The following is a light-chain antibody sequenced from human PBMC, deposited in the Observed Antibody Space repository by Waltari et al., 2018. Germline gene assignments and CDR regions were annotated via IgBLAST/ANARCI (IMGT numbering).Light chain of an antibody. CDR1: SSNIGRNS. Sequence: QSLLTQPPSISGAPGQRVTISCSGGSSNIGRNSVNWYEQVPGTAPKLLIFRSDQRPSGVSDRLSGAKSGTSAYRTITGLLSADEADYICAAWDDSLNAWIFGGGTRLTVL. CDR2: RSD. J-gene: IGLJ3*02. V-gene: IGLV1-44*01. CDR3: AAWDDSLNAWI.